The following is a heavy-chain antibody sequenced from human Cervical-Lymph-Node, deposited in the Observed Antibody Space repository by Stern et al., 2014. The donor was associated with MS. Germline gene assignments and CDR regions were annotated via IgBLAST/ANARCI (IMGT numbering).Heavy chain of an antibody. V-gene: IGHV3-30-3*01. CDR1: GFIFSKYA. CDR2: ISYEGVNK. Sequence: VQLVESGGGVVQPGASLRLSCAASGFIFSKYAMHWVRQAPGKGLEWLTVISYEGVNKYYADSVKGRFTVSRDNSNNTVYLQLNSLRAEDTAVYFCARSIMTLVPAAVDLPDFWGQGILVTVSS. J-gene: IGHJ4*02. D-gene: IGHD2-2*01. CDR3: ARSIMTLVPAAVDLPDF.